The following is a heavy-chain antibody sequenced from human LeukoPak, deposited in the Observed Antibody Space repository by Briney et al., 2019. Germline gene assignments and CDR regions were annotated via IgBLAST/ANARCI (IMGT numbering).Heavy chain of an antibody. D-gene: IGHD3-10*01. CDR2: IYPGDSDT. J-gene: IGHJ4*02. CDR1: GSSFTSYW. CDR3: ARHYYGSGSYHFDY. Sequence: GASLKISYECAGSSFTSYWNCWGRPMPRKGLGWVGIIYPGDSDTRYSPSFQGQVTISADKSISTAYLQWSSLKASDTAMYYCARHYYGSGSYHFDYWGQGTLVTVSS. V-gene: IGHV5-51*01.